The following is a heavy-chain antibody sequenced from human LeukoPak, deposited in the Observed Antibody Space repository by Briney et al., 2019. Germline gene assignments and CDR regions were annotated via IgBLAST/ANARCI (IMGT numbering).Heavy chain of an antibody. CDR2: IIPIFGTA. Sequence: SVKVSCKASGGTFSSYAISWVRQAPGQGLEWMGGIIPIFGTANYAQKFQGRVTITADESTSTAYMELSSLRSEDTAAYYCASSRLWGMVVVPAAMYYFDYWGQGTLVTVSS. CDR3: ASSRLWGMVVVPAAMYYFDY. CDR1: GGTFSSYA. D-gene: IGHD2-2*01. J-gene: IGHJ4*02. V-gene: IGHV1-69*13.